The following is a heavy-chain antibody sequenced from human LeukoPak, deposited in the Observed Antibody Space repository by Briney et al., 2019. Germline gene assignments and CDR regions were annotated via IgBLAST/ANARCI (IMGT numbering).Heavy chain of an antibody. CDR2: IYYSGTT. V-gene: IGHV4-59*11. CDR1: GVSISSHY. J-gene: IGHJ4*02. D-gene: IGHD3-3*01. CDR3: ARRPSDYDFWSGYFDY. Sequence: SETLSLTCTVSGVSISSHYWSWIRQPPGKGLEWIGYIYYSGTTNYNPSLKSRVTISVDTSKNQFSLKLSSVTAADTAVYYCARRPSDYDFWSGYFDYWGQGTLVTVSS.